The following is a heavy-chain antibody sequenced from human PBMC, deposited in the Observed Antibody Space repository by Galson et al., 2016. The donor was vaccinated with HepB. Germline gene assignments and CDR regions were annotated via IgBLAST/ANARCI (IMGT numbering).Heavy chain of an antibody. J-gene: IGHJ5*02. CDR1: GGSISFSYYY. CDR3: ARGRYGSGSLYNWFDP. D-gene: IGHD3-10*01. V-gene: IGHV4-39*07. CDR2: LYHRGIT. Sequence: SETLSLTCVVSGGSISFSYYYWGWFRQPPGRGLVWIGNLYHRGITEYNPSLNSRVTISADTSKNQLSLKVTPVTAADTAVYYCARGRYGSGSLYNWFDPWGQGNLVTVSS.